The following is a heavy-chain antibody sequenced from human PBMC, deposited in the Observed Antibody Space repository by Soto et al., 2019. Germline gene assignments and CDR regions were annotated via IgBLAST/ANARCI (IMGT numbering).Heavy chain of an antibody. V-gene: IGHV1-18*01. CDR2: ISAYNGNT. Sequence: ASVKVSCKASVYTFTSYGISWVRQAPGQGLEWMGWISAYNGNTNYAQKLQGRVTMTTDTSTSTAYMELRSLRSDDTAVYYCARKRGYSYGYLDRYYMDVWGKGTTVTVSS. CDR1: VYTFTSYG. J-gene: IGHJ6*03. D-gene: IGHD5-18*01. CDR3: ARKRGYSYGYLDRYYMDV.